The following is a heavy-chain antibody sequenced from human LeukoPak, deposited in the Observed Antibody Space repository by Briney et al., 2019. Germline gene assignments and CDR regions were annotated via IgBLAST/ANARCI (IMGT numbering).Heavy chain of an antibody. J-gene: IGHJ3*02. CDR2: IKQDESEK. V-gene: IGHV3-7*05. CDR3: ARGRRWDLLVALINASDI. Sequence: GGSLRLSCAASGFTLSSYWMSWVRQAPGKGLEWVANIKQDESEKYYVDSVKGRFTISRDNSKNTLYLQMNSLRVEDTAIYYCARGRRWDLLVALINASDIWGQGTMVTVSS. CDR1: GFTLSSYW. D-gene: IGHD1-26*01.